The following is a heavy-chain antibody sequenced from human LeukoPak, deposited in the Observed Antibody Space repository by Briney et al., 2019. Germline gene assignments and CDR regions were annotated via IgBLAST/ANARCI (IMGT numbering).Heavy chain of an antibody. Sequence: GGSLRLSCAASGFTFSSYSMNWVRRAPGKGLEWVSSISSSSSYIYYADSVKGRFTISRDNAKNSLYLQMNSLRAEDTAVYYCASSEGIAAAGGFDYWGQGTLVTVSS. V-gene: IGHV3-21*01. D-gene: IGHD6-13*01. CDR3: ASSEGIAAAGGFDY. CDR1: GFTFSSYS. CDR2: ISSSSSYI. J-gene: IGHJ4*02.